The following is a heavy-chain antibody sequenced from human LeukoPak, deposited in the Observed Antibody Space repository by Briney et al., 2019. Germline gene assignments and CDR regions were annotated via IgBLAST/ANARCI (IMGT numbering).Heavy chain of an antibody. J-gene: IGHJ5*02. CDR1: GGSISGSSYY. D-gene: IGHD1-26*01. Sequence: SETLSLTCTVSGGSISGSSYYWGWIRQPPGKGLEWIGSIYYSGSTYYNPSLKSRVTISVDTSKNQFSLKLSSVTAADTAVYYCARDIVGAGATDPWGQGTLVTVSS. V-gene: IGHV4-39*07. CDR3: ARDIVGAGATDP. CDR2: IYYSGST.